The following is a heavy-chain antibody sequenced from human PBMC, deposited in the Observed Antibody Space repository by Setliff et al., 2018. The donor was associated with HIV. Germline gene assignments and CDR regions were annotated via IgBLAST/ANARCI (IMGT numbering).Heavy chain of an antibody. D-gene: IGHD4-17*01. CDR1: GGSFPAYY. J-gene: IGHJ5*02. Sequence: ETLSLTCAVYGGSFPAYYWNWVRQPPGKGLEWIGEINYSGDTTYNPSLKSRVNMFIDTSKKQFSLKVASVTAADTAVYYCVRQHGDYAFDPWGQGTLVTVSS. CDR2: INYSGDT. V-gene: IGHV4-34*01. CDR3: VRQHGDYAFDP.